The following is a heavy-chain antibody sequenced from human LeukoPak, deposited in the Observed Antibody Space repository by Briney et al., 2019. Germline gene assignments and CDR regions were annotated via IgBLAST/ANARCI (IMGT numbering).Heavy chain of an antibody. Sequence: GGSLRLSCAASGFIFSSYWMTWVRQAPGKAPEWVANIRHDGREKYYVGSVKGRFIISRDNAKNSLYLQMNSLRPEDTAIYYCAWGMDVWGQGTTVTVSS. V-gene: IGHV3-7*04. J-gene: IGHJ6*02. CDR2: IRHDGREK. CDR1: GFIFSSYW. CDR3: AWGMDV.